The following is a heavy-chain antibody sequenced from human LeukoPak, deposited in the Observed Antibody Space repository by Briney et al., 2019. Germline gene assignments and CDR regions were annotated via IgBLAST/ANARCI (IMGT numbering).Heavy chain of an antibody. CDR2: IYYSGST. V-gene: IGHV4-39*07. Sequence: PSETLSLTCTVSGGSISNSNSYWGWIRQSPGKGLEWIANIYYSGSTYYNPSLKSRLTISVDTSKNQFSLKLSSVTAADTAVYYCARDNSVRDEAWWFNPWGQGTLVTVSS. D-gene: IGHD5-24*01. J-gene: IGHJ5*02. CDR1: GGSISNSNSY. CDR3: ARDNSVRDEAWWFNP.